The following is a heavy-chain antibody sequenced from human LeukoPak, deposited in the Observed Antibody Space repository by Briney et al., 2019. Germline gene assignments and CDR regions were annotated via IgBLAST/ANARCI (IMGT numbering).Heavy chain of an antibody. CDR3: ARDRGTVVTLEYFDY. D-gene: IGHD4-23*01. CDR1: GYTFTSYG. J-gene: IGHJ4*02. Sequence: ASVKVSCKASGYTFTSYGISWVRQAPGQGLEWMGWISAYNGHTNYAQKLQGRVTMTTDTSTSTAYMELRSLRSDDTAVYYCARDRGTVVTLEYFDYWGQGTLVTVSS. V-gene: IGHV1-18*01. CDR2: ISAYNGHT.